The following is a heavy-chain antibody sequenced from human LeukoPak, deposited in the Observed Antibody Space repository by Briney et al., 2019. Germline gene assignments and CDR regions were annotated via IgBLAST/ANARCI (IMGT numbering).Heavy chain of an antibody. J-gene: IGHJ4*02. CDR2: INHSGST. CDR3: ANSRRLLWFGESFFDY. CDR1: GGSFSGYY. Sequence: SETLSLTCAVYGGSFSGYYWSWIRQPPGKGLEWIGEINHSGSTNYNPSLKSRVTISVDTSKNQFSLKLSSVTAADTAVYYCANSRRLLWFGESFFDYCGQGTLVTVSS. D-gene: IGHD3-10*01. V-gene: IGHV4-34*01.